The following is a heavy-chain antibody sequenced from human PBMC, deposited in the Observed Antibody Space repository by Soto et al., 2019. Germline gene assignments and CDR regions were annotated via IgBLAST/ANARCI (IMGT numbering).Heavy chain of an antibody. CDR2: IHYSGST. CDR3: ARLGGAHYYGMDV. J-gene: IGHJ6*02. Sequence: SETLSLTCAVSGGSISSGGYSWSWIRQPPGKGMEWIGYIHYSGSTYYNPSLKSRFTLSLDRSKNQFSLKLSSVTAADTAVYYCARLGGAHYYGMDVWGQGTTVTVSS. D-gene: IGHD3-16*01. CDR1: GGSISSGGYS. V-gene: IGHV4-30-2*01.